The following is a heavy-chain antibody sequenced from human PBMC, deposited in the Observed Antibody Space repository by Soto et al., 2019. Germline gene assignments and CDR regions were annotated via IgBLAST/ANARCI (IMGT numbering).Heavy chain of an antibody. J-gene: IGHJ6*02. CDR1: GYSITSVHY. CDR2: IHHSGST. Sequence: SETLSLTCDVSGYSITSVHYWGWIRQPPGKGLEWIGIIHHSGSTYYSPSLKSRVTISIDTSRNRFSLKVTSVTAADTAVYYCARRIEMTTMKTGMDVWGQGTTVTVSS. CDR3: ARRIEMTTMKTGMDV. V-gene: IGHV4-38-2*01.